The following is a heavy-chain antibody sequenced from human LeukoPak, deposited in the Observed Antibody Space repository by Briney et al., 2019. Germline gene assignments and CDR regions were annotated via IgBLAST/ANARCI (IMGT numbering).Heavy chain of an antibody. CDR1: GDSITSGSYY. V-gene: IGHV4-61*02. CDR2: FYTSGST. Sequence: SETLSLTCTVSGDSITSGSYYWSWIRQPAGKGLEWIGRFYTSGSTNYNPSLKSRVTISVDTSKNQFSLKLSSVTAADTAVYYCARGTHMWLLPKHFDYWGQGTLVTVSS. J-gene: IGHJ4*02. D-gene: IGHD3-22*01. CDR3: ARGTHMWLLPKHFDY.